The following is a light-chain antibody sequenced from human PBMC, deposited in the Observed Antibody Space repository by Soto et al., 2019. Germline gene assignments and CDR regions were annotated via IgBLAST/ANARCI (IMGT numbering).Light chain of an antibody. CDR2: DNS. CDR1: RSNLGTYY. CDR3: GAWDSSLGVYV. V-gene: IGLV1-51*01. J-gene: IGLJ1*01. Sequence: QSVLTQPPSVSAAPGQKIIISCSGSRSNLGTYYVSWYHQLPGTAPKVVIYDNSRRPSGIPDRFSGSKSGTSATLVITGLQTGEEGDYSCGAWDSSLGVYVFGGGTKLTVL.